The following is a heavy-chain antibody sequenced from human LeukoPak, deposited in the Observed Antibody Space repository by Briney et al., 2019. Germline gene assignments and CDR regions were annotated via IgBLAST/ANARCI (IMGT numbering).Heavy chain of an antibody. Sequence: SETLSLTCNVSGASMRSETHYWSWLRQHPGKGPEWIAYIYYTAGAYYNPSLESRVSISLDASENQFSLKLSSVTAADTAVYYCARGSPYGDYDYRGQGTLVTVSS. V-gene: IGHV4-30-4*08. J-gene: IGHJ4*02. CDR1: GASMRSETHY. D-gene: IGHD4-17*01. CDR2: IYYTAGA. CDR3: ARGSPYGDYDY.